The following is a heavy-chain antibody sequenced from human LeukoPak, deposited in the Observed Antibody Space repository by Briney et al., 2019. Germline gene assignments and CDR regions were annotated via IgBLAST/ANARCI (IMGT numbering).Heavy chain of an antibody. Sequence: GASVKVSCKASGYTFTGYYMHWVRQAPGQGLEWMGWINPNSGGTNYAQKFQGRVTMTRDTSISTAYMELSRLRSDDTAVYYCARRITIFGVVIPDAFDIWGQGTMVTVSS. CDR2: INPNSGGT. CDR3: ARRITIFGVVIPDAFDI. D-gene: IGHD3-3*01. CDR1: GYTFTGYY. V-gene: IGHV1-2*02. J-gene: IGHJ3*02.